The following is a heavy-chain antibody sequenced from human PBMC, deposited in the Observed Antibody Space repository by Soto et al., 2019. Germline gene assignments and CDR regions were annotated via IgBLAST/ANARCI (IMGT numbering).Heavy chain of an antibody. V-gene: IGHV4-31*03. Sequence: SENLSLTCTVSGGCISTGGYYWSWIRQHPGKGLEWIGYIYYSGSAYYNPSLQSRLTMSVDTSKNQFSLKLNSVTAADTAVYYCARFYYASGSLIVRAPDYWGQGTLVTVSS. D-gene: IGHD3-10*01. J-gene: IGHJ4*02. CDR3: ARFYYASGSLIVRAPDY. CDR1: GGCISTGGYY. CDR2: IYYSGSA.